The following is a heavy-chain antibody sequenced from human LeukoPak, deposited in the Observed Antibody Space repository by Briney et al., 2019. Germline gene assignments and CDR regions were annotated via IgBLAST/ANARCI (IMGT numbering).Heavy chain of an antibody. Sequence: SQTLSLTCTVSGGSISSGGYYWSWIRQHPGKGLEWIGYIYYSGTTYYNPSLKSRVTISVDTSKNRFSLKLSSVTAADTAVYYCARSRYHDRYYFDYWGQGTLVTVSS. CDR2: IYYSGTT. CDR1: GGSISSGGYY. J-gene: IGHJ4*02. V-gene: IGHV4-31*03. CDR3: ARSRYHDRYYFDY. D-gene: IGHD1-14*01.